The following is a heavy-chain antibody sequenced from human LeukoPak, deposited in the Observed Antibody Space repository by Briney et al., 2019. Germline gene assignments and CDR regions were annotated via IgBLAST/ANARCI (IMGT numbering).Heavy chain of an antibody. CDR2: INHSGST. V-gene: IGHV4-34*01. CDR1: GGSFSGYY. CDR3: ARADYGLKYYFDY. Sequence: SETLSLTCAVYGGSFSGYYWSWIRQPPGKGLEWTGEINHSGSTNYNPSLKSRVTISVDTSKNQFSLKLSSVTAADTAVYYCARADYGLKYYFDYWGQGTLVTVSS. D-gene: IGHD4-17*01. J-gene: IGHJ4*02.